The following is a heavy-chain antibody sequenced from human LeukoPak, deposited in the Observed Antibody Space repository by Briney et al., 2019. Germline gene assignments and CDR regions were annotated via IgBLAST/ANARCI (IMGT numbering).Heavy chain of an antibody. J-gene: IGHJ6*02. D-gene: IGHD2-15*01. CDR2: IYTSGST. CDR1: GGSISSYY. CDR3: ARPLCSGGSCYSDFYYYGMDV. V-gene: IGHV4-4*07. Sequence: SETLSLTCTVSGGSISSYYWSWIRQPAGKGLEWIGRIYTSGSTNYNPSLKSRVTMSVDTSKNQFSLKLSSVTAADTAVYYCARPLCSGGSCYSDFYYYGMDVWGQGTTVTVSS.